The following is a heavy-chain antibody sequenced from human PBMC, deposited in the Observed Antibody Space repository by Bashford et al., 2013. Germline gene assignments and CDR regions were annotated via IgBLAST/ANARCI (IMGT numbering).Heavy chain of an antibody. CDR2: INGDGSTT. V-gene: IGHV3-74*01. D-gene: IGHD3-3*01. CDR3: ASVRFLEWTGTEDAFDI. CDR1: GFTLSNYW. Sequence: GSLRLSCAASGFTLSNYWMHWVRQAPGKGLVWVSHINGDGSTTNYADSVKGRFTISRDNAKNSLYLQMNSLRAEDTAVYYCASVRFLEWTGTEDAFDIWGQGTMVTVSS. J-gene: IGHJ3*02.